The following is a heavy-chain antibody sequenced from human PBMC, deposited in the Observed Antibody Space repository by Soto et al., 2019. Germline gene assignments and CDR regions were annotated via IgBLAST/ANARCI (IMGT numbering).Heavy chain of an antibody. D-gene: IGHD5-12*01. J-gene: IGHJ6*03. Sequence: SVKVSCKASGGTFSSYAISWVRQAPGQGLEWMGGIIPIFGTANYAQKFQGRVTITADESTSTAYMELSSLRSEDTAVYYCARSVYSGYGYYYMDVWGKGTTVTVSS. CDR3: ARSVYSGYGYYYMDV. CDR1: GGTFSSYA. CDR2: IIPIFGTA. V-gene: IGHV1-69*13.